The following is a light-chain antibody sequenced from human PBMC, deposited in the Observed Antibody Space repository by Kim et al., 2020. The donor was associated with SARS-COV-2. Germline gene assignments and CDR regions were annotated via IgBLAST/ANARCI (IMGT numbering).Light chain of an antibody. CDR3: NSRGSNDNVL. CDR2: GKN. CDR1: SLRSYY. Sequence: VALGQTVRITCQGDSLRSYYASWYQQRPGQAPIVVIYGKNNRPSGIPDRFSGSSSGDTASLTITGAQAGDEADYYCNSRGSNDNVLFGGGTQLTVL. J-gene: IGLJ2*01. V-gene: IGLV3-19*01.